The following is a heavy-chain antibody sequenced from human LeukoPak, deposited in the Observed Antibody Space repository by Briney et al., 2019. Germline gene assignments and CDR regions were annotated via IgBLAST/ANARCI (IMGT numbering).Heavy chain of an antibody. CDR2: ISSGSIYI. CDR1: GFTFSNYR. Sequence: GGSLRLSCAASGFTFSNYRMNWVRQAPGKGLEWVSSISSGSIYIYYADSLKGRFTISRDNAKNSLYLQMNSLRAEDTAVYYCARGRDGYNLVDAFDIWGQGIMVTVSS. D-gene: IGHD5-24*01. J-gene: IGHJ3*02. CDR3: ARGRDGYNLVDAFDI. V-gene: IGHV3-21*01.